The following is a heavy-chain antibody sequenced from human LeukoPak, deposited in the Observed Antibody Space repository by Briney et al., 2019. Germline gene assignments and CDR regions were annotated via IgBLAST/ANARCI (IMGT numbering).Heavy chain of an antibody. D-gene: IGHD3-22*01. CDR2: INHSGST. Sequence: SETLSLTCAVYGGSFSGYYWSWIRQPPGKGLEWIGEINHSGSTNYNPSLKSRVTVSVDTSKNQFSLKLSSVTAADTAVYYCARGFSHPHYYDSSGYYRRRGFDIWGQGTMVTVSS. CDR3: ARGFSHPHYYDSSGYYRRRGFDI. V-gene: IGHV4-34*01. CDR1: GGSFSGYY. J-gene: IGHJ3*02.